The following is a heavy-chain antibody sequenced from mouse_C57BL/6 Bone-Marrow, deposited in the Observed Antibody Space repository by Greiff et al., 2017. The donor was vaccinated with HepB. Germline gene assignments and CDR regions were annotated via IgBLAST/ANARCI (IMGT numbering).Heavy chain of an antibody. Sequence: EVKLEESGGGLVQPGGSMKLSCAASGFTFSDAWMDWVRQSPEKGLEWVAEIRNKANNHATYYAESVKGRFTITRDESKSSVYLQMNSLRAEDTGIYYCARDYGSSYKYFDDWGKGTTVTVSS. V-gene: IGHV6-6*01. J-gene: IGHJ1*03. CDR2: IRNKANNHAT. CDR1: GFTFSDAW. CDR3: ARDYGSSYKYFDD. D-gene: IGHD1-1*01.